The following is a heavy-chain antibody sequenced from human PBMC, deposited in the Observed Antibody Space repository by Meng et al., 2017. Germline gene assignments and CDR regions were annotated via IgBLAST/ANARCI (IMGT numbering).Heavy chain of an antibody. V-gene: IGHV1-46*01. CDR1: GYTFTSYY. CDR3: AGDSVYYYGSSGYYFDY. CDR2: INPSGGST. D-gene: IGHD3-22*01. Sequence: ASVKVSCKASGYTFTSYYMHWVRQAPGQGLEWMGIINPSGGSTSYAQKFQGRVTMTRDTSTSTVYMELSSLKSEDTAVYYCAGDSVYYYGSSGYYFDYWGQGTLVTVSS. J-gene: IGHJ4*02.